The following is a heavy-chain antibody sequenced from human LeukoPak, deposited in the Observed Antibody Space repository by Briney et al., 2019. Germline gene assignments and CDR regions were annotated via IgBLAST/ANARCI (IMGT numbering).Heavy chain of an antibody. CDR3: ARTGSEYDILTGYYGAFDI. D-gene: IGHD3-9*01. J-gene: IGHJ3*02. V-gene: IGHV1-46*01. Sequence: ASVKVSCKASGYTFSNYYIHWVRQAPGHGLEWMGIINPNGGSTGYSQKFQGRVTMIRDTSTSTVYMEVRSLRSEDTAVYYCARTGSEYDILTGYYGAFDIWGQGTMVTVSS. CDR2: INPNGGST. CDR1: GYTFSNYY.